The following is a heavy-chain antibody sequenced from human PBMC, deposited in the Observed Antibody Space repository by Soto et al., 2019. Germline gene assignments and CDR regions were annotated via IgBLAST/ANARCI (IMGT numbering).Heavy chain of an antibody. J-gene: IGHJ6*03. CDR1: GFNFNDFW. D-gene: IGHD1-1*01. CDR3: ARAPGNTHIYYYYNFMDV. CDR2: INHEGTET. Sequence: GGSLRLSCEVSGFNFNDFWMSWVRQAPGKGLEWVANINHEGTETFYVGSVEGRFRISRDNAKKSLFLEMNNLRVEDAAVYYCARAPGNTHIYYYYNFMDVWGKGTTVTVSS. V-gene: IGHV3-7*01.